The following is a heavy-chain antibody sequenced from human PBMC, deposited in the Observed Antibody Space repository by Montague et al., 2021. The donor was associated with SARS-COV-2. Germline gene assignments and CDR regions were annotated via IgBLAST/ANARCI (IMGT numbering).Heavy chain of an antibody. D-gene: IGHD2/OR15-2a*01. CDR2: VSAYNGNT. Sequence: SGKLSCKASGYPFTKYGISWVRQAPGQGLEWMGWVSAYNGNTNYAKNFQGRVTMTTDTSTNTAYMELRGLRSDDTAVFYCARDEEYDTTAYVPLDYWGQGTLVTVSS. CDR1: GYPFTKYG. J-gene: IGHJ4*02. CDR3: ARDEEYDTTAYVPLDY. V-gene: IGHV1-18*01.